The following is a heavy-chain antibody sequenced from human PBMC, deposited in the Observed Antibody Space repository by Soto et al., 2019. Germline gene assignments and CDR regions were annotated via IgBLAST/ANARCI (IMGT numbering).Heavy chain of an antibody. V-gene: IGHV3-30*18. D-gene: IGHD6-13*01. J-gene: IGHJ6*02. CDR3: AKAVTAAGDNYYNTGLEV. CDR2: ITYEGSHQ. CDR1: GFTFSLYG. Sequence: QVQLVESGGGVVQPGKSVRLSCAASGFTFSLYGIHWVRQAPGKGLEWVAFITYEGSHQDYVDSVKGRFTLSRDNSKNIVYLQMNSLRHEDTAVYYCAKAVTAAGDNYYNTGLEVWGHGTKVNVSS.